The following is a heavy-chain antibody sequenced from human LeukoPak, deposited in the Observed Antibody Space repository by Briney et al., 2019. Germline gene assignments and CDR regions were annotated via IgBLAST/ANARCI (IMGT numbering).Heavy chain of an antibody. CDR1: GFTFSSYA. D-gene: IGHD2-2*02. CDR3: AREDCSSTSCYMLVAY. J-gene: IGHJ4*02. V-gene: IGHV3-30-3*01. Sequence: GGSLRLSCAASGFTFSSYAMHWVRQAPGKGLEWVAVISYDGSNKYYADSVKGRFTISRDNAKNSLYLQMNSLRAEDAAVYYCAREDCSSTSCYMLVAYWGQGTLVTVSS. CDR2: ISYDGSNK.